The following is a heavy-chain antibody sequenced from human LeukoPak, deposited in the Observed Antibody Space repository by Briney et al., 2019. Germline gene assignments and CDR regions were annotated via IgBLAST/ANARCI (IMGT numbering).Heavy chain of an antibody. Sequence: ASVKVSCKASGYTFTGYYMHWVRQAPGQGPEWMGWINPNSGGTNYAQKFQGWVTMTRDTSISTAYMELSRLRSDDTAVYYCARSPTRRGQQLTPELYYFDYWGQGTLVTVSS. CDR1: GYTFTGYY. CDR3: ARSPTRRGQQLTPELYYFDY. V-gene: IGHV1-2*04. CDR2: INPNSGGT. J-gene: IGHJ4*02. D-gene: IGHD6-13*01.